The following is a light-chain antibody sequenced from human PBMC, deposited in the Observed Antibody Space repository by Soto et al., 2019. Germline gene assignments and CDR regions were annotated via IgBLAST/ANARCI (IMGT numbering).Light chain of an antibody. V-gene: IGKV3-20*01. CDR1: EPVRNTF. Sequence: DIVLTQSPDTLSLSPGERATLSCRASEPVRNTFLAWYQQKPGQAPRLLIYGASSRAIGIPDRFRGSGSGADFTLTISRLEPEDFALYFCQQYVDSPLTFGGGSKVEIK. CDR2: GAS. J-gene: IGKJ4*01. CDR3: QQYVDSPLT.